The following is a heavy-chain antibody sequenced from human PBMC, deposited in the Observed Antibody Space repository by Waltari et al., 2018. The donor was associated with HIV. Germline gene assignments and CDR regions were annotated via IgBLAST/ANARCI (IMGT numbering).Heavy chain of an antibody. J-gene: IGHJ3*01. CDR1: GYTFSSSG. D-gene: IGHD4-17*01. V-gene: IGHV1-18*01. CDR2: ICASNGAR. Sequence: QIQLVQSGPEVRKPGASVKVSCKTSGYTFSSSGISWGRKAPGQGLEWMGWICASNGARNYQHEFQDRVTMTTHTSTRTAYMELRSLRSYDTAFYVGATTVSDIDLWGQGTLVAVSS. CDR3: ATTVSDIDL.